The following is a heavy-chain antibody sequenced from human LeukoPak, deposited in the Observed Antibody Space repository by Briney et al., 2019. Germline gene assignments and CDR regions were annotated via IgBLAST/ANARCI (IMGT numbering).Heavy chain of an antibody. V-gene: IGHV4-39*01. Sequence: PSETLSLTCTVSGDSFSTSGYYWVWIRQPPGKGLEWIGSISYSGNTYYNPSVKSRVTISADTSKNQFSLKLSSVTAADTALYYCASVSKTVVPATVDYWGQGTLVTVSS. D-gene: IGHD2-15*01. CDR1: GDSFSTSGYY. CDR2: ISYSGNT. J-gene: IGHJ4*02. CDR3: ASVSKTVVPATVDY.